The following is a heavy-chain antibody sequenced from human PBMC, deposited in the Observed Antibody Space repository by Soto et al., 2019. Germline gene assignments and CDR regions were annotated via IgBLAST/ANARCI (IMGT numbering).Heavy chain of an antibody. Sequence: PGGSLRLSCAASGFTFSSYGMHWVRQAPGKGLEWVAVISYDGSNKYYADSVKGRFTISRDNSKNTLYLQMNSLRAEDTAVYYCAKDRGKGYSYGYYYYGMDVWGQGTTVTVSS. CDR2: ISYDGSNK. V-gene: IGHV3-30*18. J-gene: IGHJ6*02. D-gene: IGHD5-18*01. CDR3: AKDRGKGYSYGYYYYGMDV. CDR1: GFTFSSYG.